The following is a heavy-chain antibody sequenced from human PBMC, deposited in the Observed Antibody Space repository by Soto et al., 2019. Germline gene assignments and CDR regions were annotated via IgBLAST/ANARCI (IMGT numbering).Heavy chain of an antibody. CDR1: GFTLSAYW. Sequence: EVQLEESGGDLVQPGGSLRLSCAASGFTLSAYWMTWVRQSPVKGLEWVANIKRDGSKKSYFHSVRGRFTISRDNVWNSLYLQLARMRADDSALYSCARDVSPGSSGLYLGAFDIWDQGKRVNVSS. J-gene: IGHJ3*02. CDR2: IKRDGSKK. CDR3: ARDVSPGSSGLYLGAFDI. V-gene: IGHV3-7*05. D-gene: IGHD6-25*01.